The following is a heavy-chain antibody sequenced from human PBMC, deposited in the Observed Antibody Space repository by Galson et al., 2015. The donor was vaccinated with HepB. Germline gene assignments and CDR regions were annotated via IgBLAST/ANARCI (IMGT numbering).Heavy chain of an antibody. D-gene: IGHD3-22*01. J-gene: IGHJ4*02. V-gene: IGHV3-23*01. CDR1: GGSVSSGSYY. Sequence: ETLSLTCTVSGGSVSSGSYYWSWIRQPPGRGLEWVSAISGSGGSTYYADSVKGRFTISRDNSKNTLYLQMNSLRAEDTAVYYCAKGASRRPPPHSSGYSGFDYWGQGTLVTVS. CDR3: AKGASRRPPPHSSGYSGFDY. CDR2: ISGSGGST.